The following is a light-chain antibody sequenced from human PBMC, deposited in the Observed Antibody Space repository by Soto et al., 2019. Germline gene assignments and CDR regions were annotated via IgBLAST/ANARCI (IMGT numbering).Light chain of an antibody. J-gene: IGKJ1*01. CDR1: QSITTW. CDR3: QQYNSYWA. CDR2: DAS. V-gene: IGKV1-5*01. Sequence: DIQMTQSPSTLSASVGDRVTITCRASQSITTWLAWYQQKPGKAPKLLIYDASSLESGVPSRFSGSGSGTEFTLTIISLQPDDFATYYCQQYNSYWAFGQGTKGEIK.